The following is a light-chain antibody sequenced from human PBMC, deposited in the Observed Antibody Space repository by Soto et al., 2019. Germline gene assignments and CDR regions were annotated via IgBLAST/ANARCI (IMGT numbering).Light chain of an antibody. Sequence: EIVLTQSPGAVSLSPGERATLSCRASQRVSNNYLAWYQQKPGQAPRLLIYGASARATGIPARFSGSGSGTEFTLTISSLQSEDFAVYYCQQHNNWPRTFGQGTKVDI. J-gene: IGKJ1*01. CDR3: QQHNNWPRT. CDR1: QRVSNN. V-gene: IGKV3-15*01. CDR2: GAS.